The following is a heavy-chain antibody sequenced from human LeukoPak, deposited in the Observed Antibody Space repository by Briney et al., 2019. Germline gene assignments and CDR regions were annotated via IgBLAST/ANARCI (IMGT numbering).Heavy chain of an antibody. CDR2: ISSSSSI. CDR3: ARGIVVVPAALFTDYMDV. CDR1: GFTFSTYS. Sequence: GSLRLSCAASGFTFSTYSMNWVRQAPGEGLEWVSSISSSSSIYYADSVKGRFTISKDNAKHSLYLQMNSLRAEDTAVYYCARGIVVVPAALFTDYMDVWGKGTTVTVSS. J-gene: IGHJ6*03. D-gene: IGHD2-2*01. V-gene: IGHV3-21*01.